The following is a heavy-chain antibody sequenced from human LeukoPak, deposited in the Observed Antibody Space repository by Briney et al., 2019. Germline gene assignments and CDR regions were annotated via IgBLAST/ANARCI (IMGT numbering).Heavy chain of an antibody. V-gene: IGHV3-23*01. CDR3: ARDRSGSYPNWFDP. D-gene: IGHD3-10*01. CDR2: ITGNGAKT. CDR1: GFTFSSYG. J-gene: IGHJ5*02. Sequence: GGSLRLSCAASGFTFSSYGMSWVRQAPGKGLEWVSAITGNGAKTFYADSVKGRFTISRDNSKNTMYLQMNSLRAEDTALYYCARDRSGSYPNWFDPWGQGTLVTVSS.